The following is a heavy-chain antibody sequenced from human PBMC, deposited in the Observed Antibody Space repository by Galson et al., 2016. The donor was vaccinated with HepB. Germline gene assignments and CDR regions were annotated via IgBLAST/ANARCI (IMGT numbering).Heavy chain of an antibody. CDR2: TYYRSKWLN. CDR1: GDSVSSNSAT. J-gene: IGHJ3*01. V-gene: IGHV6-1*01. CDR3: ARKPPRVDAFDL. Sequence: CAISGDSVSSNSATWNWIRQSPSRGLEWLGRTYYRSKWLNDYAVSVKGRITINPDTSKNQLSLQLSSVSPEDTAVYYCARKPPRVDAFDLWGQGTMITVSS.